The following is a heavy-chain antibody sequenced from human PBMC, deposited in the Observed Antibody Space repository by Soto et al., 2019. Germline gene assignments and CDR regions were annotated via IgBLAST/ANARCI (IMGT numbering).Heavy chain of an antibody. V-gene: IGHV3-23*01. CDR3: ARGFSAGKGSPPDF. J-gene: IGHJ4*02. Sequence: GGSLRLSCAASGFTFSSFTMSWVRQAPGKGLDWVSAISGSGGSTYSADSVKGRFTISRDNSKNTLYLQMSSLRAEDTAVYYCARGFSAGKGSPPDFRGQGSLVTVSS. D-gene: IGHD6-13*01. CDR1: GFTFSSFT. CDR2: ISGSGGST.